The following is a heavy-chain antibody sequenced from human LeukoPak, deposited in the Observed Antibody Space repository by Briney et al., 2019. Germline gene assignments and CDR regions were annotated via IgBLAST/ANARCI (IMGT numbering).Heavy chain of an antibody. J-gene: IGHJ6*02. Sequence: ASVKVSCKASGYTFTSYGISWVRQAPGQGLEWMGWISAYNGNTNYAQKLQGRVTMTTDTSTSTAYMELRSLRSDDTAVYYCARDPDFGVDYYYYGMDVWGLGTTVTVSS. V-gene: IGHV1-18*01. D-gene: IGHD3-3*01. CDR2: ISAYNGNT. CDR1: GYTFTSYG. CDR3: ARDPDFGVDYYYYGMDV.